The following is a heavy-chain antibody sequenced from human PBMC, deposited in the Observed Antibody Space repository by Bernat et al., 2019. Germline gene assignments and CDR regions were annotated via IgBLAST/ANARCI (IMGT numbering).Heavy chain of an antibody. V-gene: IGHV3-53*01. J-gene: IGHJ3*02. CDR1: GFTVSSNY. CDR2: IYSDGST. D-gene: IGHD3-3*01. CDR3: AAPALFLEWSADAFDI. Sequence: EVQLVESGGGLIQPGGSLRLSCAASGFTVSSNYMSWVRQAPGKGLEWVSVIYSDGSTYYTDSVKGRFTISRDNSKNTLYLQMNSLRAEDTAVYYCAAPALFLEWSADAFDIWGQGTMVTVSS.